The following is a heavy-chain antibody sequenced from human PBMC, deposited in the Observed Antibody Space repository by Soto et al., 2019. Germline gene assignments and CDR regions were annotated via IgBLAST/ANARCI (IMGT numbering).Heavy chain of an antibody. CDR3: AKVAPFILGSPF. D-gene: IGHD2-21*01. J-gene: IGHJ4*02. V-gene: IGHV3-48*03. CDR2: ITGSSGAM. CDR1: GFDFSGSE. Sequence: EVKLVESGGGLVQPGGSLRLSCTASGFDFSGSEMNWFRQAPGKGLEWDAYITGSSGAMFHADSVKGRFSISRDNAKNSLFLEMNNLTADDAGLYYCAKVAPFILGSPFWGQGTLVTVSS.